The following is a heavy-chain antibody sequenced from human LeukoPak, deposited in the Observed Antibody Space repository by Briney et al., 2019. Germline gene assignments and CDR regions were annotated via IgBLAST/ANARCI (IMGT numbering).Heavy chain of an antibody. D-gene: IGHD1-26*01. CDR1: GFTFRNYW. V-gene: IGHV3-7*01. J-gene: IGHJ4*02. CDR3: ARELLGGRADFDY. Sequence: GRSLRLSCGASGFTFRNYWMSRVRQTPGKGLEWVANIKEDGSEKNYVDSVKGRFTISRDNAKNSLYLQMNSLRAEDTAVYYCARELLGGRADFDYWGQGTLVTVSS. CDR2: IKEDGSEK.